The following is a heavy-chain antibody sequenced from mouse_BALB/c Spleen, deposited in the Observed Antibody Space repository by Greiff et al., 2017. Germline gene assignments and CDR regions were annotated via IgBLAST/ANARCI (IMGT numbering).Heavy chain of an antibody. J-gene: IGHJ3*01. Sequence: EVQLQQSGGGLVKPGGTLKLSCAASGFTFSSYAMSWVRQSPAKRLEWVAEISSGGSYTYYPDTVTGRFTISRDNAKNTLYLEMSSLTSEDTAMYYCARGSDYDYDGAYWGQGTLVTVSA. V-gene: IGHV5-9-4*01. CDR2: ISSGGSYT. D-gene: IGHD2-4*01. CDR3: ARGSDYDYDGAY. CDR1: GFTFSSYA.